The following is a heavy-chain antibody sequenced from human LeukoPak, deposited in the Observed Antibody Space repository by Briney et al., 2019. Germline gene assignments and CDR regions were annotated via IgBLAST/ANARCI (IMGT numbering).Heavy chain of an antibody. CDR1: CGSISSSSNY. CDR2: IYYSGTT. J-gene: IGHJ4*02. D-gene: IGHD1-26*01. CDR3: ATTTIRLGY. Sequence: SETLSLTCTVSCGSISSSSNYWGWIRQPPGKGLEWIGSIYYSGTTYYNPSLKSRVTISVDTSKNQFSLKLRSVTAADTAVYYCATTTIRLGYWGQGTLVTVSS. V-gene: IGHV4-39*07.